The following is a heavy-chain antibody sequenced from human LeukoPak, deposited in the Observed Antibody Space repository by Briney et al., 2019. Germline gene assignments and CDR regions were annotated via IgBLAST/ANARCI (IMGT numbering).Heavy chain of an antibody. CDR1: SGSISSSSYY. Sequence: SETLSLTCTVSSGSISSSSYYWGWIRQPPGKGLEWIGSIYYSGSTYYNPSLKSRVTISVDTSKNQFSLKLSSVTAADTAVYYCARPRLGYNWFDPWGQGTLVTVSS. CDR3: ARPRLGYNWFDP. V-gene: IGHV4-39*01. D-gene: IGHD7-27*01. CDR2: IYYSGST. J-gene: IGHJ5*02.